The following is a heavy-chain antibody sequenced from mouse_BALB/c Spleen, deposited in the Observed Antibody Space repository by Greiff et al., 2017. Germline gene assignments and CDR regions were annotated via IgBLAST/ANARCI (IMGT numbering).Heavy chain of an antibody. CDR2: IRNKANGYTT. D-gene: IGHD4-1*01. V-gene: IGHV7-3*02. Sequence: EVMLVESGGGLVQPGGSLRLSCATSGFTFTDYYMSWVRQPPGKALEWLGFIRNKANGYTTEYSASVKGRFTISRDNSQSILYLQMNTLRAEDSATYYCARDSNWEEGYYFDYWGQGTTLTVSS. CDR3: ARDSNWEEGYYFDY. CDR1: GFTFTDYY. J-gene: IGHJ2*01.